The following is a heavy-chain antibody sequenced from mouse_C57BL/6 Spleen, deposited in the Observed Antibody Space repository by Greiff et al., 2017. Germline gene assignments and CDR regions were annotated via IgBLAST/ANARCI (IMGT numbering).Heavy chain of an antibody. CDR2: INYDGSST. V-gene: IGHV5-16*01. Sequence: EVQLQESEGGLVQPGSSMKLSCTASGFTFSDYYMAWVRQVPEKGLEWVANINYDGSSTYYLDSLKSRFIISRDNAKNILYLQMSSLKSEDTATYYCARDLRGNYAWYFDVWGTGTTVTVSS. D-gene: IGHD2-1*01. CDR1: GFTFSDYY. J-gene: IGHJ1*03. CDR3: ARDLRGNYAWYFDV.